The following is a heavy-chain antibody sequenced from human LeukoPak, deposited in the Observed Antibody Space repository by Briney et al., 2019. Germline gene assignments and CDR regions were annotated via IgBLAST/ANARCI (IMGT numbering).Heavy chain of an antibody. CDR1: GFTFSSYW. CDR3: ARASLSYDYGGNPLDY. J-gene: IGHJ4*02. V-gene: IGHV3-74*01. D-gene: IGHD4-23*01. Sequence: GGSLRLSCAASGFTFSSYWMHWVRQAPGKGLVWVSRINSDGSSTSYADSVKGRFTISRDNAKNTLYLQMNSLRAEDTAVYYCARASLSYDYGGNPLDYWGQGTLVTVSS. CDR2: INSDGSST.